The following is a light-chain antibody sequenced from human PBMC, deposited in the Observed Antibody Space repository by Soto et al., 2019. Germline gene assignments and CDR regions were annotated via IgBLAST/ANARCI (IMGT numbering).Light chain of an antibody. CDR2: DAS. CDR3: QQRSNWPPLT. Sequence: EIVLTQSPATLSLSPGERATLSCRASQTVSRFVAWYQRRPGQAPRLLIYDASKRASDIPARFSGSGSGTDVTLTNSSLEPEDSAVYSCQQRSNWPPLTFGGGTKVEIK. J-gene: IGKJ4*01. CDR1: QTVSRF. V-gene: IGKV3-11*01.